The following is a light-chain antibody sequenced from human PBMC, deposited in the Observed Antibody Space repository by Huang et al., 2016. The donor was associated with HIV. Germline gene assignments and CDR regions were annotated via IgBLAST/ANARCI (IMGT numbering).Light chain of an antibody. Sequence: EIVMTQSPATLSVSPGERATLSCRASQSVGTNLGWYQQKPGPAPRLLIYCASNRATCIPARFSGRGSGTEFTLTISSLQSEDFAVYYCEQYNNWPPEITFGGGTKVEIK. CDR1: QSVGTN. CDR2: CAS. V-gene: IGKV3-15*01. CDR3: EQYNNWPPEIT. J-gene: IGKJ4*01.